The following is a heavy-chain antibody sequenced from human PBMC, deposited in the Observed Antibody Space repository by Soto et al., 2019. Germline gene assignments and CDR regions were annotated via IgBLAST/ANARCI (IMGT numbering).Heavy chain of an antibody. D-gene: IGHD4-17*01. V-gene: IGHV4-30-4*01. Sequence: QLQLRESGPGLVKPSETLSLTCTVSGGSISGGVGGLYYWSWIRQPPGKGLEWIGYIYDSGSTYSNPSLTRRVTITVDTSKNKFSLRLSSGTAADTAVYYCAREVIPLTTDWYFDLWGRGTLVTVSS. J-gene: IGHJ2*01. CDR1: GGSISGGVGGLYY. CDR2: IYDSGST. CDR3: AREVIPLTTDWYFDL.